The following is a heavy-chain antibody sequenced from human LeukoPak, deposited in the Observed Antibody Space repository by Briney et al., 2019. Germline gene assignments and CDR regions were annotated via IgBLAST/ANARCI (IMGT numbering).Heavy chain of an antibody. Sequence: SETLSLTCTVSGGSISSCYWSWIRQPPGKGLEWIGYIYDSGSTYYNPSLKSRITISVDTSENRFSLKLSSVTATDTAVYYCARDCSGGSCYGAFDIWGQGTMVTVSS. CDR3: ARDCSGGSCYGAFDI. D-gene: IGHD2-15*01. V-gene: IGHV4-59*12. CDR1: GGSISSCY. CDR2: IYDSGST. J-gene: IGHJ3*02.